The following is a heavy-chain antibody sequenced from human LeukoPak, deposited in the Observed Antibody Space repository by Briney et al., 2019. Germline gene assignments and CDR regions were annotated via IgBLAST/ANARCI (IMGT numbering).Heavy chain of an antibody. D-gene: IGHD2-8*01. CDR1: GGSFSGYY. CDR3: ARLIVGCSDGVCYEGHVS. Sequence: SETLSLTCAVYGGSFSGYYWSWIRQPPGKGLEWIGEINHSGSTNYNPSLKSRVTISVDTSKNQFSLKLSSVTAADTAVYYCARLIVGCSDGVCYEGHVSWGQGTLVTVSS. J-gene: IGHJ5*02. CDR2: INHSGST. V-gene: IGHV4-34*01.